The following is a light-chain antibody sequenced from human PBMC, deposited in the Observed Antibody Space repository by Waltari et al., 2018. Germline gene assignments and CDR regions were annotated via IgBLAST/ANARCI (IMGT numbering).Light chain of an antibody. CDR1: SSDVGGYNY. J-gene: IGLJ2*01. Sequence: QSALTQPASVSGSPGQSLTIPCTRTSSDVGGYNYVSWYQQHPGKAPKLMIYEVSNRPSGVSNRFSGSKSGNTASLTISGLQAEDEADYYCSSYTSSPNVVFGGGTKLTVL. CDR3: SSYTSSPNVV. V-gene: IGLV2-14*01. CDR2: EVS.